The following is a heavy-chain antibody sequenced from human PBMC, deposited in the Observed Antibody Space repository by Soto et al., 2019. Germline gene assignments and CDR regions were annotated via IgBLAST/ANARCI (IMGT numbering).Heavy chain of an antibody. V-gene: IGHV3-23*01. CDR3: TKSRRGILMVYGFGGMDV. Sequence: EVQLLESGGGVAQRGGSLRLSCAPSGFTVSSHAMSWVRQAPGKGLEWVARISGSGDGTYYGDSVKGRFTISRDSSSSTLYLQMNNLRGEDTAVYFCTKSRRGILMVYGFGGMDVWGQGTTVTVSS. D-gene: IGHD2-8*01. CDR1: GFTVSSHA. J-gene: IGHJ6*02. CDR2: ISGSGDGT.